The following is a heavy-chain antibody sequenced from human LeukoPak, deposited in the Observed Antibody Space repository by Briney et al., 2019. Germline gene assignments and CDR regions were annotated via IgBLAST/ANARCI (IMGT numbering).Heavy chain of an antibody. Sequence: GASVKVSCKASGYTFTGYYMHWVRQAPGQALEWMGWINPNSGGTNYAQKFQGRVTMTRDTSISTAYMELSRLRSDDTAVYYCARDLGSSSCPGYWGQGTLVTVSS. D-gene: IGHD6-13*01. CDR1: GYTFTGYY. J-gene: IGHJ4*02. V-gene: IGHV1-2*02. CDR2: INPNSGGT. CDR3: ARDLGSSSCPGY.